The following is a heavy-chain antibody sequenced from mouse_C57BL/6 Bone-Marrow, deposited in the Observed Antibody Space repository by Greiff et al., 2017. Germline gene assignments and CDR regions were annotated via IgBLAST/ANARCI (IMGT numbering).Heavy chain of an antibody. V-gene: IGHV1-82*01. CDR3: ARMEIYYYGSSPAWFAY. CDR1: GYAFSSSW. Sequence: VQLQQSGPELVKPGASVKISCKASGYAFSSSWMNWVKQRPGKGLEWIGRIYPGDGDTNYNGKFKGKATLTADKSSSTAYMQLSSLTSEDSAVYFCARMEIYYYGSSPAWFAYWGQGTLVTVSA. CDR2: IYPGDGDT. J-gene: IGHJ3*01. D-gene: IGHD1-1*01.